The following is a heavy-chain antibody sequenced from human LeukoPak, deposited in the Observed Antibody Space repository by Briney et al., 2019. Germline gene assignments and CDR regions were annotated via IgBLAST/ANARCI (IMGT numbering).Heavy chain of an antibody. CDR1: GGSISSYY. Sequence: SETLSLTCTVSGGSISSYYWSWIRQPAGKGLEWIGRIYTSGSTNYNPSLKSRVTISVDTSKNQFSLKLSSVTAADTAVYYCARDKITQDIVVVPAISNWFDPWGQGTLVTVSS. CDR3: ARDKITQDIVVVPAISNWFDP. CDR2: IYTSGST. V-gene: IGHV4-4*07. J-gene: IGHJ5*02. D-gene: IGHD2-2*01.